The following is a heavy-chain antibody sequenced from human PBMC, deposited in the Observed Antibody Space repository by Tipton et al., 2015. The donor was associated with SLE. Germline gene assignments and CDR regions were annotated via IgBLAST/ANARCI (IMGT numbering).Heavy chain of an antibody. J-gene: IGHJ4*02. V-gene: IGHV4-39*07. CDR3: ARSGAARRSPYFDY. CDR1: GGSISSSSYY. CDR2: IYYSGST. D-gene: IGHD6-6*01. Sequence: TLSLTCTVSGGSISSSSYYWGWIRQPPGKGLEWIGSIYYSGSTNYNPSLKSRVTISVDTSKNQFSLKLSSVTAADTAVYYCARSGAARRSPYFDYWGQGTLVTVSS.